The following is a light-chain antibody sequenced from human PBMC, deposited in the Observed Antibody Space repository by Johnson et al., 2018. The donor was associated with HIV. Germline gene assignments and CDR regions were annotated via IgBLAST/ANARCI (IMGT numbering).Light chain of an antibody. Sequence: QSVLTQPPSVSAAPGQKVTISCSGSSSNIGRNYVSWYQQLPGTAPKLLIFDNNKRPSGIPDRFSASKSGTSAILDITGLQTGDEADYYCGTWDNSLGAHYVFGIGTKVTVL. CDR1: SSNIGRNY. V-gene: IGLV1-51*01. J-gene: IGLJ1*01. CDR2: DNN. CDR3: GTWDNSLGAHYV.